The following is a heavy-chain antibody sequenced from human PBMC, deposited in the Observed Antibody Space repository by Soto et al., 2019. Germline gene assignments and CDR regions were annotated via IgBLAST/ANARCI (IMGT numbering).Heavy chain of an antibody. CDR3: ARGTYNWNGLDAFDI. D-gene: IGHD1-20*01. J-gene: IGHJ3*02. V-gene: IGHV4-4*02. CDR2: IYHSGST. CDR1: SGSISSSNW. Sequence: QVQLQESGPRLVKTSGTLSLTCAVSSGSISSSNWWSWVRQPPGKGLEWIGEIYHSGSTNYNPSLKSRVTISVDKSKNQFSLKLSSVTAADTAVYYCARGTYNWNGLDAFDIWGQGTMVTVSS.